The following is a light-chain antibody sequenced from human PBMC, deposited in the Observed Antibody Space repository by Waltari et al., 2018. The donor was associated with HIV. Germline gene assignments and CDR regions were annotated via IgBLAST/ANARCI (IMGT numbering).Light chain of an antibody. CDR3: QAWDSSTAV. V-gene: IGLV3-1*01. CDR2: QDS. Sequence: SYELTQPPSVPVSPGQTASITCSGDKLGDKYACWYQHKPGRSTVLVIYQDSKRPSGIPERFSGSNSGNTATLTISGTQAMDEADYYCQAWDSSTAVFGGGTKLTVL. J-gene: IGLJ2*01. CDR1: KLGDKY.